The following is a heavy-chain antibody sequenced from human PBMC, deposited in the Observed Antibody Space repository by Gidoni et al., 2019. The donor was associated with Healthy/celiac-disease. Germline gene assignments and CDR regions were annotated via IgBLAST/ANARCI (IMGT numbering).Heavy chain of an antibody. CDR1: GFTASSNY. CDR2: IYSGGST. CDR3: AREGRWAESYYGMDV. J-gene: IGHJ6*02. D-gene: IGHD3-16*01. Sequence: EVQLVESGGGLVQPGGSLSLSCAASGFTASSNYMSWVRQAPGKGLEWVSSIYSGGSTFYADSVKGRFTISRDNSKNTLYLHMSSLRAEDTAVYYCAREGRWAESYYGMDVWGQGTTVTVSS. V-gene: IGHV3-66*01.